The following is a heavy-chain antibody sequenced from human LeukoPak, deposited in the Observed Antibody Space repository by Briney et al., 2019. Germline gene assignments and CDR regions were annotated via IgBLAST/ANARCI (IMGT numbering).Heavy chain of an antibody. V-gene: IGHV3-64*01. D-gene: IGHD2-2*01. CDR1: GFTFSSYS. J-gene: IGHJ4*02. Sequence: PGGSLRLSCAASGFTFSSYSMRWVRQAPGKGLEYVSAISSNGGSTYYANSVKGRFTISRDNSKNTLYLQMGSLRAEDMAVYYCARDPHCSSTSCYVGPLDYWGQGTLVTVSS. CDR2: ISSNGGST. CDR3: ARDPHCSSTSCYVGPLDY.